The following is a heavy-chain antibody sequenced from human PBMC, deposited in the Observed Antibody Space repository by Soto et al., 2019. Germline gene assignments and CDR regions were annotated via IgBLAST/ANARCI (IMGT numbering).Heavy chain of an antibody. CDR1: GFTFSSYA. D-gene: IGHD3-16*02. J-gene: IGHJ4*02. CDR3: ADSRPPPGYVWGSYRYPGY. CDR2: ISGSGGST. Sequence: GGSLRLSCAASGFTFSSYAMSWVRQAPGKRLEWVSAISGSGGSTYYADSVKGRFTISRDNSKNTLYLQMNSLRAEDTAVYYCADSRPPPGYVWGSYRYPGYWGQGTLVTVSS. V-gene: IGHV3-23*01.